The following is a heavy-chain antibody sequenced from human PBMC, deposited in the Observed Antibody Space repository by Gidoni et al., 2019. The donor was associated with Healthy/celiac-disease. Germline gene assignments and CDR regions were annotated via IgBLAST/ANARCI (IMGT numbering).Heavy chain of an antibody. CDR3: AKDREQGYWNWFDP. D-gene: IGHD2-8*02. Sequence: EVQLLESGGGLVQPGGSLRLSCAASGFPFSSYAMSWVRQAPGKGLGWVSAISGSGGSTYYADSVKGRFNISRDNSKNTLYLQMNSLRAEDTAVYYCAKDREQGYWNWFDPWGQGTLVTVSS. CDR2: ISGSGGST. J-gene: IGHJ5*02. CDR1: GFPFSSYA. V-gene: IGHV3-23*01.